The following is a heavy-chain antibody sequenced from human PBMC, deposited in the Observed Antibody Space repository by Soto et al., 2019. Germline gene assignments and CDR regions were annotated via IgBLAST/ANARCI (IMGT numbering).Heavy chain of an antibody. J-gene: IGHJ4*02. CDR3: ARSGNSHGNFDY. CDR1: GGSISSYY. V-gene: IGHV4-59*01. Sequence: QVQLQESGPGLVKPSETLSLTCTVSGGSISSYYWNWIRQPPGKGLEWIGYIYYSGSTNYNPSLKSRVTISVDTSKSQFSLKLSSATAAETAVYYCARSGNSHGNFDYWGQGTLVTVSS. D-gene: IGHD5-18*01. CDR2: IYYSGST.